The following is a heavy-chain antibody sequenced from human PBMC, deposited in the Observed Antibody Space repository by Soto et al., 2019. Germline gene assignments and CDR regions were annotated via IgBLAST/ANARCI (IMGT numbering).Heavy chain of an antibody. CDR3: SRFIMVGGWVDPNYYHGMDV. CDR1: GYTFSNYG. J-gene: IGHJ6*02. Sequence: QVQLVQSGAEVKKPGASVTVSCKTSGYTFSNYGINWVRQAPGQGLEWMGWISGYNGNTNYAQTVQGRVTMTTDTSTGTVYMELRSLKSYDTAIYYCSRFIMVGGWVDPNYYHGMDVWGQGTTVTVSS. D-gene: IGHD6-19*01. V-gene: IGHV1-18*01. CDR2: ISGYNGNT.